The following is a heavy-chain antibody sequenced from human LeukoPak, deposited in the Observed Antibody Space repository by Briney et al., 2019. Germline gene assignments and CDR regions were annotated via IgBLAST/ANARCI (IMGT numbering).Heavy chain of an antibody. V-gene: IGHV4-31*03. D-gene: IGHD1-1*01. CDR2: IYYSGST. CDR1: GGSISSGGYY. CDR3: ARAPTNWNYFDY. Sequence: NPSETLSLTCTVSGGSISSGGYYWSWIRQHPGKGLEWIGYIYYSGSTYYNPSLKSRVTISVDTSKNQFSLKLSSVTAADTVVYYCARAPTNWNYFDYWGQGTLVTVSS. J-gene: IGHJ4*02.